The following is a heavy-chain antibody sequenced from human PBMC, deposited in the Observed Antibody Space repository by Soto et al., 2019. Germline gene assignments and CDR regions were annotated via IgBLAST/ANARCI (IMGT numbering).Heavy chain of an antibody. CDR3: ASHCSGGSCYSDDAFDI. CDR1: GFTVSANY. CDR2: IYSGGSI. D-gene: IGHD2-15*01. V-gene: IGHV3-66*04. J-gene: IGHJ3*02. Sequence: GGSLRLSCAASGFTVSANYMSWFRQAPGKGLEWVSVIYSGGSIYYADSVQGRFTISRDNSKNTLYLQMNSLRAEDTAVYYCASHCSGGSCYSDDAFDIWGQGTMVTVSS.